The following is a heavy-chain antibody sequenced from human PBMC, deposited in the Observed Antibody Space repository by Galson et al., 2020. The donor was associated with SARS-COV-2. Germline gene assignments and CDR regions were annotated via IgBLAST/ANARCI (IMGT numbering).Heavy chain of an antibody. CDR2: LSHSGST. D-gene: IGHD2-15*01. V-gene: IGHV4-34*01. CDR3: ARGRVVGYYAGMDV. J-gene: IGHJ6*02. Sequence: SQTLSLTCAVYGASLTTDYWTWIRQPPGKGLEWVGELSHSGSTNYSPSLKSRVTISLDTSKNQFSLNLTSVTAADTAVYYCARGRVVGYYAGMDVWGQGARVTVSS. CDR1: GASLTTDY.